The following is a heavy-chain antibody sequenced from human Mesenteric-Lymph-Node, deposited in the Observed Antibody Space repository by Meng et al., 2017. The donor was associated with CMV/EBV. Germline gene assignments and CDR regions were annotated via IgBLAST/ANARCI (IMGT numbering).Heavy chain of an antibody. J-gene: IGHJ6*02. CDR1: GGSISSYY. CDR3: ARDWRATEYYYGMDV. Sequence: SETLSLTCNVSGGSISSYYWSWIRQPPGKGLEWIGYVYYSGSTNYNPSLKSRVTISVDTSKNQFSLKLNSVTAADTAVYYCARDWRATEYYYGMDVWGQGTTVTVSS. V-gene: IGHV4-59*01. D-gene: IGHD5-12*01. CDR2: VYYSGST.